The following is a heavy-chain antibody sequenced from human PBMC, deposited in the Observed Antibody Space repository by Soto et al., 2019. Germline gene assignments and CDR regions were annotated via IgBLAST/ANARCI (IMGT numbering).Heavy chain of an antibody. CDR1: GFTFSRYW. D-gene: IGHD3-3*01. Sequence: GGSLRLSCAASGFTFSRYWMHWVRQAPGQGLVWVSRISDDGTITDYADSVKGRFTVSRDNARNTHSLQMNSLRSEDTAVYFCATAVDYDFWSGTTHYGMDVWGQGTTVTVSS. CDR2: ISDDGTIT. J-gene: IGHJ6*02. V-gene: IGHV3-74*01. CDR3: ATAVDYDFWSGTTHYGMDV.